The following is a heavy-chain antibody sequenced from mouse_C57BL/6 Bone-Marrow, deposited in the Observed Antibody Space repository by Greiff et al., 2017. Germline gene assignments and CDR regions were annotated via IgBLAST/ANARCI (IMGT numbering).Heavy chain of an antibody. V-gene: IGHV1-61*01. D-gene: IGHD2-1*01. CDR2: IYPSDSAT. Sequence: QVQLQQPGAELVRPGSSVKLSCKASGYTFTSYWMDWVKQRPGQGLEWIGNIYPSDSATHYTHKFKDKATLTVDKSSNTAYMQLSSLTSEDSAVYYCASQIYYGNYEGYFDYWGQGTTLTVSS. CDR1: GYTFTSYW. J-gene: IGHJ2*01. CDR3: ASQIYYGNYEGYFDY.